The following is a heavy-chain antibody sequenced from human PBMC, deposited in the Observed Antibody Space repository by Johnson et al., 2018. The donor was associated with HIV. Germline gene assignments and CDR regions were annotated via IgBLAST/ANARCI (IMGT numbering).Heavy chain of an antibody. CDR2: ISYDGSNK. V-gene: IGHV3-30*04. J-gene: IGHJ3*02. CDR3: ARDEPIVVVVAAIGDAFDI. D-gene: IGHD2-15*01. Sequence: QVQLVESGGGVVQPGRSLRLSCAASAFAFSSYVMHWVRQAPGKGLEWVAVISYDGSNKYYTDSVKGRFTISRDNSKNTLYLQMNSLRAEDTAVYYCARDEPIVVVVAAIGDAFDIWGQGTMVTVSS. CDR1: AFAFSSYV.